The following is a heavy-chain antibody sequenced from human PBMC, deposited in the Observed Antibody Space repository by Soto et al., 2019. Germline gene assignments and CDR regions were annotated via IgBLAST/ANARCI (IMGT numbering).Heavy chain of an antibody. D-gene: IGHD2-2*01. J-gene: IGHJ5*02. V-gene: IGHV4-31*03. CDR1: GVSISSGGYY. CDR3: ARGPGQSGVDWFDP. Sequence: QVQLQESCAGLVKPSQTLSLTCTVSGVSISSGGYYWSWIRQHPGKGLEWIGYIYYSGSTYYNPSLKSRVTISVDTSKNQFSLKLSSVTAADTAVYYCARGPGQSGVDWFDPWGQGTLVTVSS. CDR2: IYYSGST.